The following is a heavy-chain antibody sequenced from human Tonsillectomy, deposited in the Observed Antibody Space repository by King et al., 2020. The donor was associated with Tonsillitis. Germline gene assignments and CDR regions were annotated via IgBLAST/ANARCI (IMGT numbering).Heavy chain of an antibody. V-gene: IGHV1-18*04. Sequence: QLVQSGVGVKKPGASVKVSCKASGYTFTSYGISWVRQAPGQGLEWMGWINTYNGNTNYAQKLQGRVTMTTDTSTSTAYMELRSLSSDDTAVYYCARCGGSYYDAYFDYWGQGTLVTVSS. CDR1: GYTFTSYG. D-gene: IGHD1-26*01. J-gene: IGHJ4*02. CDR2: INTYNGNT. CDR3: ARCGGSYYDAYFDY.